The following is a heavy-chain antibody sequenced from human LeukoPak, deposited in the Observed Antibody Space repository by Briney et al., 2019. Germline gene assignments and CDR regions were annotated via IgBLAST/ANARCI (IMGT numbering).Heavy chain of an antibody. CDR3: ARGLAARTVDY. CDR2: IYSSGST. D-gene: IGHD6-6*01. CDR1: GGSISSRSYY. V-gene: IGHV4-39*01. Sequence: SETLSLTCTVSGGSISSRSYYWGWIHQPPGKGLEWIGSIYSSGSTYYNPSLKSRVTISADMSKNQFSLKLSSVTAADTAVYYCARGLAARTVDYWGQGTLVTVSS. J-gene: IGHJ4*02.